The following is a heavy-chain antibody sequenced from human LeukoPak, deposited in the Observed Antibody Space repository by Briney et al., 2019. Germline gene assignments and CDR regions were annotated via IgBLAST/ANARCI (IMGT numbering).Heavy chain of an antibody. CDR3: ARDALIDYSRPFDI. J-gene: IGHJ3*02. Sequence: SGGSLRLSCAASGLTVSSNYMSWVRQAPGKGLEWDSVIYSGGNTYYADSVKGRFTISRDNSKNTLYLQMNSLRAEDTAVYYCARDALIDYSRPFDIWGQGTMVTVSS. D-gene: IGHD3-16*01. V-gene: IGHV3-53*01. CDR2: IYSGGNT. CDR1: GLTVSSNY.